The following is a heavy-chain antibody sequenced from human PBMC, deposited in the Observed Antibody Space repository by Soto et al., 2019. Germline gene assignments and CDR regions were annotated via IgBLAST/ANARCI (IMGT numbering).Heavy chain of an antibody. J-gene: IGHJ3*01. D-gene: IGHD2-2*01. V-gene: IGHV4-30-4*01. CDR1: GGSISSGDYY. CDR2: IYYSGST. Sequence: QVQLQESGPGLVKPSQTLSLTCTVSGGSISSGDYYWNWIRQPPGKGLEWIGSIYYSGSTYYSPSLKSRVTISVGTSKNQFSLTLSSVTAADTAVYYCVRGDPGACSSTCCSDAFDLGGRGTMVAVSS. CDR3: VRGDPGACSSTCCSDAFDL.